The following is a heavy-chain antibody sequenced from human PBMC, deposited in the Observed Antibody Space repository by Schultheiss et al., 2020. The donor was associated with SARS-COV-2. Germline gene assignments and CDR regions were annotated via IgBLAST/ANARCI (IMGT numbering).Heavy chain of an antibody. D-gene: IGHD2-2*01. CDR3: ARDHIVVVPAASDWFDP. J-gene: IGHJ5*02. CDR2: MNPNSGNK. CDR1: GYTFTSYD. Sequence: ASVKVSCKASGYTFTSYDINWVRQATGQGLEWMGWMNPNSGNKGYAQKFQGRVTITTDTSTSTAYMELRSLRSDDTAVYYCARDHIVVVPAASDWFDPWGQGTLVTVSS. V-gene: IGHV1-8*03.